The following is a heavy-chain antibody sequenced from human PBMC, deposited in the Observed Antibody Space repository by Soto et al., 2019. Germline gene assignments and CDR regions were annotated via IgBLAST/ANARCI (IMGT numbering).Heavy chain of an antibody. CDR1: GFTFSDYY. Sequence: QVQLVESGGGLVKPGGSLRLSCAASGFTFSDYYMSWIRQAPGKGLEWVSYISSSGTIISDTDSVKGRFTISRDNAKNSLYLQMNSLGAEDTAVYYCARDLGYYDSSGYFDYWGQGALVTVSS. J-gene: IGHJ4*02. D-gene: IGHD3-22*01. V-gene: IGHV3-11*01. CDR2: ISSSGTII. CDR3: ARDLGYYDSSGYFDY.